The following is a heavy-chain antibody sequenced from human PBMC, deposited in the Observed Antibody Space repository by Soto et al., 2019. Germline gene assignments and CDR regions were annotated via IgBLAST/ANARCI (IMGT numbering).Heavy chain of an antibody. CDR1: GFTLSDFG. CDR2: ISERGGST. V-gene: IGHV3-23*01. J-gene: IGHJ4*02. CDR3: ARDEYYYASSGYYRFDQ. Sequence: GGSLRLSCGASGFTLSDFGMSWVRQAPGKGLEWVAVISERGGSTDYAAPVKGRFTISRDNSNNTVYLQMNNLRAEDTAVYYCARDEYYYASSGYYRFDQWGQGTLVTVSS. D-gene: IGHD3-22*01.